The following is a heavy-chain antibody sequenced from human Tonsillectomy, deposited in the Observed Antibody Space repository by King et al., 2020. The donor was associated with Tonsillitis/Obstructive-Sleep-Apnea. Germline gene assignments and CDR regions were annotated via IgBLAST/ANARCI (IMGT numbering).Heavy chain of an antibody. CDR2: ISSISSYT. CDR1: GFTFSDYY. J-gene: IGHJ6*03. V-gene: IGHV3-11*05. CDR3: ARELETVVGYYYYMDV. D-gene: IGHD4-23*01. Sequence: VQLVESGGGLVKPGGSLRLSCAASGFTFSDYYMSWIRQAPGKGLEWVSYISSISSYTNYADSVKGRFTISRDNAKNSLYLQMNSLRAEDTAVYYCARELETVVGYYYYMDVWGKGTTVTVSS.